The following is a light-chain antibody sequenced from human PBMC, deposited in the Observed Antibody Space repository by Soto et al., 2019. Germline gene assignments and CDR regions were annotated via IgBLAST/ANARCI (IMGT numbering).Light chain of an antibody. J-gene: IGLJ2*01. CDR1: SSDVGGYNY. Sequence: QSVLTQPASVSGSPGQSITISCTGTSSDVGGYNYVSWYQQHPGKAPKLMIYEVSNRPSGVSNRFSGPKSGNTASLTISGLQAEDEADYYCSSYTSSSTFVVFGGGTKLTVL. CDR3: SSYTSSSTFVV. CDR2: EVS. V-gene: IGLV2-14*01.